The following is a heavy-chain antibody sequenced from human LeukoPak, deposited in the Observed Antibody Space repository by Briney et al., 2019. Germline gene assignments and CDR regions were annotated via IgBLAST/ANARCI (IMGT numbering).Heavy chain of an antibody. D-gene: IGHD3-22*01. CDR3: ARDLGVGSSGYLRGVLDY. J-gene: IGHJ4*02. V-gene: IGHV3-74*01. CDR2: INSDGSST. Sequence: PGGSLRLSCAATGFTFSSYWMHWVRQAPGKGLVWVSRINSDGSSTSYADSVKGRFTISRDNAKNTLYLQMNSLRAEDTAVYYCARDLGVGSSGYLRGVLDYWGQGTLVTVSS. CDR1: GFTFSSYW.